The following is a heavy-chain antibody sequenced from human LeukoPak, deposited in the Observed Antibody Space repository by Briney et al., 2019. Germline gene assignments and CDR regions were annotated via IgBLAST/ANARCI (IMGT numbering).Heavy chain of an antibody. J-gene: IGHJ6*02. Sequence: PSETLSLTCTVSGGSISSGGYYWSRIRQHPGKGLEWIGYIYYSGSTYYNPSLKSRVTISVDTSKNQFSLKLSSVTAADTAVYYCARGSENNYYYYYGMDVWGQGTTVTVSS. D-gene: IGHD1/OR15-1a*01. CDR2: IYYSGST. CDR3: ARGSENNYYYYYGMDV. CDR1: GGSISSGGYY. V-gene: IGHV4-31*03.